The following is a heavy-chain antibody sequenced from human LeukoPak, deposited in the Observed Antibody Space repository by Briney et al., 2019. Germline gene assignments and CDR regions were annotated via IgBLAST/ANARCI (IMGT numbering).Heavy chain of an antibody. D-gene: IGHD3-22*01. J-gene: IGHJ4*02. CDR2: IWYDGSNK. Sequence: PGRSLRLSCAASGFTFSSYGTHWVRQAPGKGLEWVAVIWYDGSNKYYADSVKGRFTISRDNSKNTLYLQMNSLRAEDTAVYYCARDSSGNFDYWGQGTLVTVSS. CDR1: GFTFSSYG. V-gene: IGHV3-33*01. CDR3: ARDSSGNFDY.